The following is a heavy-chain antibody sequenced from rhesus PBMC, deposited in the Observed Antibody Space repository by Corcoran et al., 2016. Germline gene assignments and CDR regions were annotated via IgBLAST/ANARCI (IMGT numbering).Heavy chain of an antibody. V-gene: IGHV4-73*01. CDR2: IFGNSAST. D-gene: IGHD6-13*01. CDR3: ARDRSSWSRYFDL. J-gene: IGHJ2*01. Sequence: QVQLQQWGEGLVKPSETLSLTCAVYGGSISGSQYWSWTRQPPGKGLEWIGYIFGNSASTNYNPSLKNRVTISKDTSKNQFSLKLSSVTAADTAVYYCARDRSSWSRYFDLWGPGTPITISS. CDR1: GGSISGSQY.